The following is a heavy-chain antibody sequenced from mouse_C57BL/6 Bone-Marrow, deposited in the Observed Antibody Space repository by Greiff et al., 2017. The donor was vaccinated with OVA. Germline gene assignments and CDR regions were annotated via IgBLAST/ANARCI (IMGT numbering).Heavy chain of an antibody. V-gene: IGHV1-4*01. CDR1: GYTFTSYK. CDR2: IVPTNDHT. Sequence: QVQLQQSGAELVRPGASVKMSCKASGYTFTSYKIHWVKQRPGQGLVWIGYIVPTNDHTNYNHKFKSKATLTADTSSITAYMQLSSLTSEDSAVYYCTRGYYFDYCGQGTTLTVSS. CDR3: TRGYYFDY. J-gene: IGHJ2*01.